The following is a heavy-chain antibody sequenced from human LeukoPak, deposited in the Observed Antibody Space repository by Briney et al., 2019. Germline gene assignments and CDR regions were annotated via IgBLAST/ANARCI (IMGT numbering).Heavy chain of an antibody. Sequence: GGSLRLSCAASGFTFSSYAMSWVRQAPGKGLEWVSAISGSGGSTYYSDSVKGRFTISRDNSKNTLYLQMNSLRAEDTAVYYCARSIYCTNGVCQENDAFDIWGQGTMVTVSS. V-gene: IGHV3-23*01. CDR2: ISGSGGST. J-gene: IGHJ3*02. D-gene: IGHD2-8*01. CDR3: ARSIYCTNGVCQENDAFDI. CDR1: GFTFSSYA.